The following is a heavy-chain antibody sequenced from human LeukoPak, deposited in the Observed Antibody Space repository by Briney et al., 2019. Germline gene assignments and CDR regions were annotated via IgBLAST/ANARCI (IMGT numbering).Heavy chain of an antibody. CDR1: GCVFTSYW. Sequence: GGSLQISCKGSGCVFTSYWIGWVRQMPGKGLEWMGIIYPGDSDTRYSPSFQGQVTISADKSISTAYLQWSSLKASDTAMYYCARSSDSSGYYYAVDYWGQGTLVTVSS. J-gene: IGHJ4*02. V-gene: IGHV5-51*01. CDR2: IYPGDSDT. CDR3: ARSSDSSGYYYAVDY. D-gene: IGHD3-22*01.